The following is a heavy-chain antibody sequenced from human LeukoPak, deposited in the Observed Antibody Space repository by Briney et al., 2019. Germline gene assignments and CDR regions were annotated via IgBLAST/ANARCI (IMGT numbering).Heavy chain of an antibody. V-gene: IGHV3-48*02. CDR2: ISNSGNTI. Sequence: PGGSLRLSCAVSGFTFSSYNMNWVRQAPGKGLEWVSYISNSGNTIYYADSVKGRFTISRDNAKNSLYLQMNSLRDEDTAVYYCARDPPADYWGQGTLVTVSS. J-gene: IGHJ4*02. CDR1: GFTFSSYN. CDR3: ARDPPADY.